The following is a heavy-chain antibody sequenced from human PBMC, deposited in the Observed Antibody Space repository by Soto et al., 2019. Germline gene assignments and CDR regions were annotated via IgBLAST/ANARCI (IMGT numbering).Heavy chain of an antibody. CDR1: GGSFSTYG. D-gene: IGHD2-21*02. J-gene: IGHJ4*02. CDR2: IIPKFGTT. Sequence: QVQLVQSGAEVKKPGSSVKVPCKASGGSFSTYGINWVRLAPGQGLEWMGGIIPKFGTTNYAQKFRGRVTXTXXESTNTAYMELNYLRSEDTAVYFCARELDPYSGGNSLSLDYWGQGTLVTVSS. CDR3: ARELDPYSGGNSLSLDY. V-gene: IGHV1-69*13.